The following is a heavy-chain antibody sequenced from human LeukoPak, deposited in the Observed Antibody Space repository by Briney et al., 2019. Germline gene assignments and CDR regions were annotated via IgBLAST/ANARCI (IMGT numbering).Heavy chain of an antibody. J-gene: IGHJ3*02. Sequence: GGSLRLSCAASEFTFSSYGMHWVRQAPGKGLEWVAVISYDGSNKYYADSVKGRFTISRDNSKNTLYLQMNSLRAEDTAVYYCAKSYEKYSSGFHDAFDIWGQGTMVTVSS. D-gene: IGHD6-19*01. V-gene: IGHV3-30*18. CDR3: AKSYEKYSSGFHDAFDI. CDR1: EFTFSSYG. CDR2: ISYDGSNK.